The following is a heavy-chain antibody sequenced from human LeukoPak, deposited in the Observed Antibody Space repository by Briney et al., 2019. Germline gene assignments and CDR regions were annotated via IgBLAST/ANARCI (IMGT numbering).Heavy chain of an antibody. Sequence: SETLSLTCAVYGGSFSGYYWSWIRQPPGKELEWIGEINHSGSTNYNPSLKSRVTISVDTSKNQFSLKLSSVTAADTAVYYCARGMGYCSSTSCYTDYWGQGTLVTVSS. D-gene: IGHD2-2*02. CDR2: INHSGST. V-gene: IGHV4-34*01. CDR3: ARGMGYCSSTSCYTDY. J-gene: IGHJ4*02. CDR1: GGSFSGYY.